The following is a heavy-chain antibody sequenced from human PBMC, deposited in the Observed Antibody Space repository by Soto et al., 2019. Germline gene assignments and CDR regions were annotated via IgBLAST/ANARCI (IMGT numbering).Heavy chain of an antibody. Sequence: GGSLRLSCAASGFTFSSYAMSWVRQAPGKGLEWVSAISGSGGSTYYADSVKGRFTISRDNSKNTLYLQMNSLRAEDTAVYYCAKANYCSGGSCKGYNWFDPWGQGTLVTVSS. J-gene: IGHJ5*02. CDR1: GFTFSSYA. D-gene: IGHD2-15*01. CDR3: AKANYCSGGSCKGYNWFDP. CDR2: ISGSGGST. V-gene: IGHV3-23*01.